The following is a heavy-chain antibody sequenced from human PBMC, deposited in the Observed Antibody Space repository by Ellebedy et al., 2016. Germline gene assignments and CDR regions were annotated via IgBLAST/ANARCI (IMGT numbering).Heavy chain of an antibody. V-gene: IGHV3-48*04. CDR2: ISSSSSTI. Sequence: GGSLRLSCAASGFTFSSYSMNWVRQAPGKGLEWVSYISSSSSTIYYADSVKGRFTISRDNAKNSLYLQMNSLRAEDTAVYYCARGTGGGGYWGQGTLVTVSS. J-gene: IGHJ4*02. CDR1: GFTFSSYS. D-gene: IGHD3-16*01. CDR3: ARGTGGGGY.